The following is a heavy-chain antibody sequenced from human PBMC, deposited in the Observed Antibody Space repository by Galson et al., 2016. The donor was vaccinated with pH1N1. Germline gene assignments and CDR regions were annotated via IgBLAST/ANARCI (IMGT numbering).Heavy chain of an antibody. CDR1: GGSLSGTY. J-gene: IGHJ4*02. CDR2: IHPGGST. CDR3: ARRKPNFDPHVIDF. D-gene: IGHD3-9*01. Sequence: TLSLTCAVYGGSLSGTYWSWIRRSPGKGLEWIGEIHPGGSTNYNPSLKSRVTLFADTSRNQFSLNLSSLTAADTALYFCARRKPNFDPHVIDFWGQGALVSVSS. V-gene: IGHV4-34*01.